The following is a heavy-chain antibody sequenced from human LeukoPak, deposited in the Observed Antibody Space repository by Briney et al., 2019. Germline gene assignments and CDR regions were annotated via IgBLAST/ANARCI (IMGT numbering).Heavy chain of an antibody. V-gene: IGHV4-34*01. Sequence: PSETLSLTCAVYGGSFSGYYWSWIRQPPGKGLEWMGEINHSGSTNYNPSLQSRVPISVDTSKNQFSLKLSSVTAADTAVYYCARGDPTGPIDYWGQGTLVTVSS. D-gene: IGHD1-7*01. CDR1: GGSFSGYY. CDR2: INHSGST. J-gene: IGHJ4*02. CDR3: ARGDPTGPIDY.